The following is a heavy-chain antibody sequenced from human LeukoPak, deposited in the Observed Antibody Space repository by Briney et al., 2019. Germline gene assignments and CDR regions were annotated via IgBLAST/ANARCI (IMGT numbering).Heavy chain of an antibody. D-gene: IGHD4-17*01. V-gene: IGHV3-33*01. CDR3: ARGVTTFDY. CDR1: GFIFSIYA. CDR2: IWYDGSNK. Sequence: GGSLRLSCAASGFIFSIYAMSWVRQAPGKGLEWVAVIWYDGSNKYYADSVKGRFTISRDNSQNTLFLQMNSLRAEDTAVYYCARGVTTFDYWGQGTLVTASS. J-gene: IGHJ4*02.